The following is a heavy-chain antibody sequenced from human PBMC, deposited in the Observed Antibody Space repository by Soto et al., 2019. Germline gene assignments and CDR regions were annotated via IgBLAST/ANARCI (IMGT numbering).Heavy chain of an antibody. CDR2: IYYSGST. V-gene: IGHV4-30-4*01. CDR3: ARGAVDFAL. Sequence: QVQLQESGPGLVKPSQTLSLTCTVSGGSIGSGDYHWSWIRQPPGKGLECIGYIYYSGSTYYNPSLKSRVIISVDTAKNQYSLKLSSVTAADTAVYYCARGAVDFALWGQGTMVTVSS. CDR1: GGSIGSGDYH. J-gene: IGHJ3*01.